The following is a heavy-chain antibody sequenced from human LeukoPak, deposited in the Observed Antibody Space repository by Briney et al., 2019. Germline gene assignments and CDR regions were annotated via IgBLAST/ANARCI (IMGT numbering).Heavy chain of an antibody. V-gene: IGHV4-59*01. D-gene: IGHD5-24*01. CDR2: IYYSGST. J-gene: IGHJ3*02. CDR1: GGSISSYY. Sequence: PSETLSLTCTVSGGSISSYYWSWIRQPPGKGLEWIGYIYYSGSTNYNPSLKSRVTISVDTSKNQFSLELSSVTAADTAVYYCARQGRNGYTDAFDIWGQETMVTVSS. CDR3: ARQGRNGYTDAFDI.